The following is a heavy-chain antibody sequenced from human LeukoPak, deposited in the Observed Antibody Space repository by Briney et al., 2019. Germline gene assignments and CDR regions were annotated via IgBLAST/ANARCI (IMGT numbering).Heavy chain of an antibody. D-gene: IGHD4-17*01. CDR3: AVGTTAPKLGAFDI. J-gene: IGHJ3*02. Sequence: ASVKVSCKASGYNFMTYGISWVRQAPGQGLEWMGWISPYKGKTSYGQKFQGRITMTTDTSTSTAYMDLTSLRSDDTAVYYCAVGTTAPKLGAFDIWGQGTMVAVSS. CDR2: ISPYKGKT. V-gene: IGHV1-18*01. CDR1: GYNFMTYG.